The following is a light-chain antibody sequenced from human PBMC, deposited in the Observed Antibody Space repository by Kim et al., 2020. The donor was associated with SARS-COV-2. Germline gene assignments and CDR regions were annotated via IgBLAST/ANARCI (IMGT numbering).Light chain of an antibody. CDR2: DVN. V-gene: IGLV2-8*01. Sequence: SVPISRPGTSSDVGGYNFVSWHQQHPGKAPKLIIYDVNKRPSGVPNRFSGSKSGNTASLTVSGLQAEDEADYYCSSYAGTNNFYVFGTGTKVTVL. CDR3: SSYAGTNNFYV. J-gene: IGLJ1*01. CDR1: SSDVGGYNF.